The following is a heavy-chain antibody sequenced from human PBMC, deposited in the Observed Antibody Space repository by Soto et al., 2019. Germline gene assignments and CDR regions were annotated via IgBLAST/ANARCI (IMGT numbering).Heavy chain of an antibody. CDR1: GFIFENFG. Sequence: GGSLRLSCAASGFIFENFGMSWVRQAPGKGLEWISSISGSGFKKYYADSVKGRFTISRDNSKSTVYLELNNLSAEDTAVYHCAKNQGVELVPLATVDWFDPWGQGSVGTVSA. D-gene: IGHD1-26*01. V-gene: IGHV3-23*01. CDR3: AKNQGVELVPLATVDWFDP. J-gene: IGHJ5*02. CDR2: ISGSGFKK.